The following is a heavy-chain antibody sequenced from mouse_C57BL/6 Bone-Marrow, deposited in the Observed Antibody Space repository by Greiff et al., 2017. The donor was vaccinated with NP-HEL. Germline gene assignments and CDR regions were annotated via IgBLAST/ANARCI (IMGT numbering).Heavy chain of an antibody. D-gene: IGHD2-2*01. V-gene: IGHV5-15*04. CDR2: ISNLAYSI. Sequence: EVKLVESGGGLVQPGGSLKLSCAASGFTFSDYGMAWVRQAPRKGPEWVAFISNLAYSIYYADTVTGRFTISRENAKNTLYLEMSSLRSEDTAMYYCARGGSMVTNYFDYWGQGTTLTVSS. CDR3: ARGGSMVTNYFDY. CDR1: GFTFSDYG. J-gene: IGHJ2*01.